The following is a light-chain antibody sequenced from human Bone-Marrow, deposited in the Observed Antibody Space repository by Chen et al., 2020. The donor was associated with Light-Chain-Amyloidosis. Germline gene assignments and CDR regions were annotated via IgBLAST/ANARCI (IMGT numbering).Light chain of an antibody. Sequence: SSVLTQPSSVSVAPGQTATLSCGGNNIGSTSVHWYQQTPGQAPLLGVYDDIDRPSGIPERLSGSNSGNTATLTISRVEAGDEADYYCQVWDRSSDRPVFGGGTKLTVL. CDR1: NIGSTS. J-gene: IGLJ3*02. CDR3: QVWDRSSDRPV. CDR2: DDI. V-gene: IGLV3-21*02.